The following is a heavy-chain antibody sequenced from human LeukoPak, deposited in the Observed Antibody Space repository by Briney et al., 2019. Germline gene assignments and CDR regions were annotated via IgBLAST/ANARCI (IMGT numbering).Heavy chain of an antibody. J-gene: IGHJ5*02. D-gene: IGHD1-1*01. V-gene: IGHV4-34*01. CDR1: GGSFCGYI. CDR2: INQSGTN. CDR3: ARGFLASNYNWFAP. Sequence: SETLSLTCSVYGGSFCGYIWSWIRQAPGERLGWSGEINQSGTNKYNPSLETRLTTSVDRPKNQFSLNLSSVTAAATAVYYCARGFLASNYNWFAPWAQGTRVTVSS.